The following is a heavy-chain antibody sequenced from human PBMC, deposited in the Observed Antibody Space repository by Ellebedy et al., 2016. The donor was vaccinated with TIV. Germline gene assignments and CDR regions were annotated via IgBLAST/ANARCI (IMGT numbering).Heavy chain of an antibody. D-gene: IGHD4-11*01. Sequence: GESLKISXAASGFTLSTYSLNWVRQAPGKGLEWVSYVGSDRSLRSYADSVKGRSTISTDNAKNSLYLDMSNLRAEDTAVYYCAREGFYSGFDYWGQGTLVTVSS. CDR3: AREGFYSGFDY. J-gene: IGHJ4*02. CDR1: GFTLSTYS. V-gene: IGHV3-48*01. CDR2: VGSDRSLR.